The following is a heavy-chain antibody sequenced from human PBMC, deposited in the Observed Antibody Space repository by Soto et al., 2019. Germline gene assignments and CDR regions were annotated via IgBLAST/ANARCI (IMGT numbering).Heavy chain of an antibody. J-gene: IGHJ4*02. CDR1: GFTFSSYW. Sequence: EVQLVESGGGLVQPGGSLRLSCAAFGFTFSSYWMHWVRQARGKGLVWVSRINSDGSSTSYADSVKGRFTISRDNAKNTLYLQMNSLRAEDTAVYYCVRTSLVVAAATREDYWGQGTLVTVSS. CDR2: INSDGSST. CDR3: VRTSLVVAAATREDY. D-gene: IGHD2-15*01. V-gene: IGHV3-74*01.